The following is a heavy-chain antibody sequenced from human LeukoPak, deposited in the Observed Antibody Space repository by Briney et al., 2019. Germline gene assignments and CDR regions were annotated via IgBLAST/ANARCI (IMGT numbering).Heavy chain of an antibody. Sequence: GGSLRLSCEASRFTFSNYWMNWVRQAPGKGLEWVANIKEDGSEKYYVDSVRGRFTISRDNAKNSLYLRMNSLGGDDTALYYCARGKAALMDVWGKGTTVTASS. J-gene: IGHJ6*03. CDR2: IKEDGSEK. V-gene: IGHV3-7*04. CDR1: RFTFSNYW. CDR3: ARGKAALMDV. D-gene: IGHD6-6*01.